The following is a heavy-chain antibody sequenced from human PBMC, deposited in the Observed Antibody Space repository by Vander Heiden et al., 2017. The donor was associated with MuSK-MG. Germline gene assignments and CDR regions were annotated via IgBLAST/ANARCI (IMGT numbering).Heavy chain of an antibody. V-gene: IGHV1-69*01. CDR1: GGTFNSYG. D-gene: IGHD3-10*01. CDR3: ARGGYYYGSGDNNYYYYMDV. J-gene: IGHJ6*03. CDR2: IIPFFGTT. Sequence: QVQLVQSGAEAKKPGSSVKASCKASGGTFNSYGITRVREPPGLGLEWMGGIIPFFGTTNYAQKFQGRITITADESTTTAYMELSSLRSEDTAVYYCARGGYYYGSGDNNYYYYMDVWGTGTTVTVSS.